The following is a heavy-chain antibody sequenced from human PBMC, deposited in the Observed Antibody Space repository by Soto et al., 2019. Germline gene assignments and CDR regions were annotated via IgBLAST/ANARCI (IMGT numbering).Heavy chain of an antibody. Sequence: QVRLVESGGGVVQPGRSLRLSCAASGFNFRSYGMHWVRQAPGRRPEWVAVITSDGSSKDYAASVKGRFTISRDNSKTTVYLQMNSLRAEDTAVYYFAMDPYCTGGGCYSWFDPWGQGTLVTVSS. J-gene: IGHJ5*02. V-gene: IGHV3-30*03. CDR3: AMDPYCTGGGCYSWFDP. CDR2: ITSDGSSK. CDR1: GFNFRSYG. D-gene: IGHD2-15*01.